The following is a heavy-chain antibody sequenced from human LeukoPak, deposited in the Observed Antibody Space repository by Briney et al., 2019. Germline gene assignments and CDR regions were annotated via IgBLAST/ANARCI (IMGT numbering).Heavy chain of an antibody. Sequence: SQTLSLTCAISGDTVSSNSAAWDWIRQSPSRGLDSQGRTYYRSKWYNDYAVSVKSRITINPETSKNQFSLQLNSVTPEDMAVYYCARGDVGPFDYSGQGTLVTVSS. CDR3: ARGDVGPFDY. J-gene: IGHJ4*02. V-gene: IGHV6-1*01. D-gene: IGHD3/OR15-3a*01. CDR1: GDTVSSNSAA. CDR2: TYYRSKWYN.